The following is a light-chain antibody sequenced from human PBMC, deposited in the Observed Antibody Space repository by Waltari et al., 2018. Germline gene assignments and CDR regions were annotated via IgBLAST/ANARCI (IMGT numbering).Light chain of an antibody. CDR3: QTYDSSLSGHVV. Sequence: SVLTQPPSVSGAPGQRVTISCTGSSSNIGAGYDVNWYQHLPGTAPKLLIYGDNKRPSGVSDRCWTSKSGASASLAITGRQAEDEADYYCQTYDSSLSGHVVFGGGTKLTV. J-gene: IGLJ2*01. CDR1: SSNIGAGYD. V-gene: IGLV1-40*01. CDR2: GDN.